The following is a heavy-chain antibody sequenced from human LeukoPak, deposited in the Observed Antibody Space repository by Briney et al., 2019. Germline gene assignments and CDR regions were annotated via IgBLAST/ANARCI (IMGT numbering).Heavy chain of an antibody. Sequence: ALVKVSCKASVYTFTSYAINWVRQAGGQGLEGMGWMNPNSGNTGYAQKFQERVTMTRSPSISTAYMELSSLRSEDTPVYYCARGNTFCLDYWGQGTLVTVSS. CDR3: ARGNTFCLDY. D-gene: IGHD3-3*02. V-gene: IGHV1-8*01. CDR2: MNPNSGNT. J-gene: IGHJ4*02. CDR1: VYTFTSYA.